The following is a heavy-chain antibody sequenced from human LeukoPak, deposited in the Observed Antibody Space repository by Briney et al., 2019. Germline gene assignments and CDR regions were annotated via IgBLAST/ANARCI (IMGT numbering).Heavy chain of an antibody. J-gene: IGHJ4*02. V-gene: IGHV1-2*02. Sequence: GASVKVSCKASGYTFTAYYMHWVRQAPGQGLEWMGWINPNSGGTNYAQKFQGRVTMTRDTSISTAYMELSRLRSDDTAVYYCASLGEYDYVWGSYRFDYWGQGTLVTVSS. D-gene: IGHD3-16*02. CDR1: GYTFTAYY. CDR3: ASLGEYDYVWGSYRFDY. CDR2: INPNSGGT.